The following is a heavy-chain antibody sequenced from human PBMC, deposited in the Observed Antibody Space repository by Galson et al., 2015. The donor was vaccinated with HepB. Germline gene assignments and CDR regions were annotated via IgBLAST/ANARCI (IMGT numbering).Heavy chain of an antibody. J-gene: IGHJ4*02. D-gene: IGHD6-19*01. V-gene: IGHV1-46*01. CDR3: AKVVGRKSDLGCPFDY. CDR2: INPSGGST. Sequence: SVKVSCKASGYTFTSYYTHWVRQAPGQGLEWMGIINPSGGSTSYAQKFQGRVTMTRDTSTSTVYMELSSLRSEDTAVYYCAKVVGRKSDLGCPFDYWGQGTLVTVSS. CDR1: GYTFTSYY.